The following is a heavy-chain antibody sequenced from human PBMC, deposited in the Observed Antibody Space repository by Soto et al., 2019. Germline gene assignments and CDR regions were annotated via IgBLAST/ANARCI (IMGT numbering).Heavy chain of an antibody. Sequence: SETLSLTCAVYGGSFSGYYWSWIRQPPGKGLEWIGEINHSGSTNYNPSLKSRVTISVDTSKNQFSLKLSSVTAADTAVYYCATSILEAYCGGDCYSGWFDPWGQGTLVTVSS. CDR3: ATSILEAYCGGDCYSGWFDP. CDR2: INHSGST. CDR1: GGSFSGYY. V-gene: IGHV4-34*01. J-gene: IGHJ5*02. D-gene: IGHD2-21*02.